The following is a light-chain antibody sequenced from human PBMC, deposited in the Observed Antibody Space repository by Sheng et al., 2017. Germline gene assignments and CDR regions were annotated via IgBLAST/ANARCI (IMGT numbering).Light chain of an antibody. J-gene: IGKJ4*01. Sequence: DIQMTQSPSSLSASVGDRVTITCQATQDINNYLNWYQQKPGKAPKLLIYDASTLETGVPSRFSGSGSGTYFTFTISSLQPEDVATYYCQQSYSTLTFGGGTKVEIK. CDR3: QQSYSTLT. V-gene: IGKV1-33*01. CDR2: DAS. CDR1: QDINNY.